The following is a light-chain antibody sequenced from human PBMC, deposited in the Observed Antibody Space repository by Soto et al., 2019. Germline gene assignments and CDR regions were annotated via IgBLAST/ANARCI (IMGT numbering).Light chain of an antibody. V-gene: IGLV3-27*01. CDR3: YSAADNNEGV. Sequence: SYKLTQPSSVSVSPGQTARITCSGDVLAKKYARWFQQKPGQAPVLVIYKDSERPSGIPERFSGSSSGTTVTLTISGAQVEDEADYYCYSAADNNEGVFGGGTKLTVL. J-gene: IGLJ2*01. CDR1: VLAKKY. CDR2: KDS.